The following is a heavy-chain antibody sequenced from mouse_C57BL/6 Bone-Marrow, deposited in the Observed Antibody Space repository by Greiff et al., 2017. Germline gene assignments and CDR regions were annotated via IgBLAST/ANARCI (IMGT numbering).Heavy chain of an antibody. V-gene: IGHV1-58*01. CDR1: GYTFTSYG. Sequence: EVQLQQSGAELVRPESSVKMSCKTSGYTFTSYGINWVKQRPGQGLEWIGYIYIGNGYTEYNEKFKGKATLTSDTSSSTAYMQLSSLTSEDSAIYFCASPYYYGRRGGAGFAYWGQGTLVTVSA. J-gene: IGHJ3*01. CDR3: ASPYYYGRRGGAGFAY. CDR2: IYIGNGYT. D-gene: IGHD1-1*01.